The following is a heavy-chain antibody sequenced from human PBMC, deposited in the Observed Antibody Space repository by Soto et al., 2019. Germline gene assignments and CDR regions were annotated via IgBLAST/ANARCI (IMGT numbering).Heavy chain of an antibody. CDR2: IKSKTDGGTT. CDR1: GFTFSNAW. V-gene: IGHV3-15*07. Sequence: GGSLRLSCAASGFTFSNAWMNWVRQAPGKGLEWVGRIKSKTDGGTTDYAAPVKGRFTISRDDSKNTLYLQMNSLKTEDTAVYYCTPRLEQGGDYDSRWYYGMDVWGQGTTVTVSS. D-gene: IGHD3-22*01. CDR3: TPRLEQGGDYDSRWYYGMDV. J-gene: IGHJ6*02.